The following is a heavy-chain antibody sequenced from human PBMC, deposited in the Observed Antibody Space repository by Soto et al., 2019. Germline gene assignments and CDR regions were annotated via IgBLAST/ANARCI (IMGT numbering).Heavy chain of an antibody. CDR2: IYSSGST. V-gene: IGHV4-59*08. CDR1: GASISNSY. D-gene: IGHD3-22*01. Sequence: SETLSLTCAVSGASISNSYWSWIRQSPGKGLEWIGYIYSSGSTNYSPSLKSRVTISVDTSKNQFSLKLSSLIDADTAVYYCASRYYYDSSGYYGAFDIWGQGTMVTVSS. J-gene: IGHJ3*02. CDR3: ASRYYYDSSGYYGAFDI.